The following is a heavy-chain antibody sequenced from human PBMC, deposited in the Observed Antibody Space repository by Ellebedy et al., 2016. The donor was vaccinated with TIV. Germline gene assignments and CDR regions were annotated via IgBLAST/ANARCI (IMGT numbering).Heavy chain of an antibody. CDR1: GFTLNNSA. V-gene: IGHV3-23*01. D-gene: IGHD1-26*01. CDR2: INNGCRTT. J-gene: IGHJ6*02. CDR3: AKGMVFGDGKWEIDV. Sequence: GESLKISCAASGFTLNNSAMSWVRQAPGKGLEWVAGINNGCRTTSDADSVKGRFTISSDNSRSTLYLQMNSLRAEDSAVYSCAKGMVFGDGKWEIDVWGQGTTVTVSS.